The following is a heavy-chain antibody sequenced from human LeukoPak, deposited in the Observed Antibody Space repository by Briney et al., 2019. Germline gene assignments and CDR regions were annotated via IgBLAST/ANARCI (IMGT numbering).Heavy chain of an antibody. J-gene: IGHJ2*01. CDR3: ARGVGATSDFDL. CDR2: ISSSSYI. CDR1: GFTFSNYI. Sequence: GGSLRLSCAASGFTFSNYIMNWVRQAPGKGLEWVSSISSSSYIYYADSLKGRFIISRDNAKNSLYLQMNSLRVEDTAVYYCARGVGATSDFDLWGRGTLVTVSS. V-gene: IGHV3-21*01. D-gene: IGHD1-26*01.